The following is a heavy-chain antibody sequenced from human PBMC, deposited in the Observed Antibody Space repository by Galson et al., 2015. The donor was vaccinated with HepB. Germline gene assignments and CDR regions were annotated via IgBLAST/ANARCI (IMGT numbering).Heavy chain of an antibody. V-gene: IGHV3-9*01. D-gene: IGHD3-10*01. CDR3: ARDIGPLTMTRGCLAS. CDR1: GFNFGDHA. J-gene: IGHJ1*01. Sequence: SLRLSCAGSGFNFGDHAMHWVRQVPGKGLEWVSAISWNSGGVGYADSVRGRFTISRDNARNSVSLQMNSLRVEDTALYYCARDIGPLTMTRGCLASWGQGTLVTITS. CDR2: ISWNSGGV.